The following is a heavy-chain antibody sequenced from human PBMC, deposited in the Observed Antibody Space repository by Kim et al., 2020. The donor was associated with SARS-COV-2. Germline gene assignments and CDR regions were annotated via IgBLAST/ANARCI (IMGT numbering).Heavy chain of an antibody. CDR2: ISGSGGST. J-gene: IGHJ4*02. V-gene: IGHV3-23*01. CDR1: GFTFSSYA. Sequence: GGSLRLSCAASGFTFSSYAMSWVRQAPGKGLEWVSAISGSGGSTYYADSVKGRFTISRDNSKNTLYLQMNSLRAEDTAVYYCAKESLPTSWTQADYFDYWGQGTLVTVSS. CDR3: AKESLPTSWTQADYFDY. D-gene: IGHD2-2*01.